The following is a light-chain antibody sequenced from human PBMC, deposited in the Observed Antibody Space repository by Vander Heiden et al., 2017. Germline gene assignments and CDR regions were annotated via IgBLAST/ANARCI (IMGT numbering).Light chain of an antibody. CDR1: SSDVGFYNY. CDR3: SSYSTTGTLV. Sequence: QSALPQPASVSGSPGQSITISCSGASSDVGFYNYVSWYQRHPGKAPKLMIYDVTNRPSGVSDRFSGSKSGNTASLTISGLQAEDAADYYCSSYSTTGTLVFGTGTEVTVL. CDR2: DVT. J-gene: IGLJ1*01. V-gene: IGLV2-14*03.